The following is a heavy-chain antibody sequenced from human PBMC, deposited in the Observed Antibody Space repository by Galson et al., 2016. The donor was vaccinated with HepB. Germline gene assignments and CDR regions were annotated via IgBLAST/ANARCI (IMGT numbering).Heavy chain of an antibody. CDR3: ARTPGSTNHPSDLDY. V-gene: IGHV4-39*01. CDR1: GGSISSSSYY. CDR2: IYYSGST. J-gene: IGHJ4*02. Sequence: SETLSLTCTVSGGSISSSSYYWGWIRQPPGKGLEYIGSIYYSGSTYYDPSLKSLVTISVDTSKNQFSLRLTSVTAADTAVYYCARTPGSTNHPSDLDYWGQGTLVTVSS. D-gene: IGHD1-14*01.